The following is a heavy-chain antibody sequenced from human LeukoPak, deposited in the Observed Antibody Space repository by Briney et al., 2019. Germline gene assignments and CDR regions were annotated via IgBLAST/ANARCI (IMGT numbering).Heavy chain of an antibody. D-gene: IGHD4-23*01. Sequence: ASVKVSCKASGYTFTTYAISWVRQAPGQGLEWMGWINPNSGGTNYAQKFQGRVTMTRDTSISTAYMELSRLRSDDTAVYYCARVVTPFDAFDIWGQGTMVTVSS. V-gene: IGHV1-2*02. CDR3: ARVVTPFDAFDI. CDR1: GYTFTTYA. CDR2: INPNSGGT. J-gene: IGHJ3*02.